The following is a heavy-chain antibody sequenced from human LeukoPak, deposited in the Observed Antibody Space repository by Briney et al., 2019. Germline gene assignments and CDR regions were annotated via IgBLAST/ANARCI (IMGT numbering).Heavy chain of an antibody. J-gene: IGHJ4*02. CDR3: AATYGDPFDY. D-gene: IGHD4-17*01. CDR2: IYYSGST. Sequence: SETLSLTCTVSGGSISSYYWSWIRQPPGKGLEWIGYIYYSGSTNYNPSLKSRVTISVDTSKNQFSLKLSSVTAADTAVYYCAATYGDPFDYWGQGTLVTVSS. V-gene: IGHV4-59*01. CDR1: GGSISSYY.